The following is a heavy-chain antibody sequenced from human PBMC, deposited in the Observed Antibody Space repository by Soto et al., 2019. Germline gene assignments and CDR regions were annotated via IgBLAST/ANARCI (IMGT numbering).Heavy chain of an antibody. CDR1: GFTLSDHY. Sequence: PGGSLRLSCAASGFTLSDHYMDWVRQAPGKGLEWVARSKANHQNFATEYAASVKGRLTISRDVSQNSVHLQMDRLQPEDTAVYFCAKEGEARYLDLWGQGTLVTVSS. V-gene: IGHV3-72*01. CDR3: AKEGEARYLDL. CDR2: SKANHQNFAT. J-gene: IGHJ5*02. D-gene: IGHD1-1*01.